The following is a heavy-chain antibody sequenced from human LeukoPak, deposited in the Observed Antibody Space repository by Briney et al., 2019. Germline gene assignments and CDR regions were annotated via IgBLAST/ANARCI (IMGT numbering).Heavy chain of an antibody. D-gene: IGHD1-26*01. Sequence: PGRSVRLSCAASGFTVSTNYMSWVRQAPGKGLEWVSVIYSGGSTHYADSVKGRFTISRDNSKNTLYLQMNNLRPEDTAVYFCARDLRDSRGSYGSDYWGQGTLVTVSS. CDR3: ARDLRDSRGSYGSDY. V-gene: IGHV3-53*01. CDR1: GFTVSTNY. CDR2: IYSGGST. J-gene: IGHJ4*02.